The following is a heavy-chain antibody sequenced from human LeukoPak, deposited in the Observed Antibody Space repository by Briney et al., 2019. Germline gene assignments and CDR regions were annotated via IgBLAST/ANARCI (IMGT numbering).Heavy chain of an antibody. CDR1: GYSISSGYY. D-gene: IGHD3-9*01. CDR3: ARHGTKYYDILTGYYNAFDI. J-gene: IGHJ3*02. CDR2: IYHSGST. V-gene: IGHV4-38-2*01. Sequence: SETLSLTCAVSGYSISSGYYWGWIRQPSGKGLEWIGSIYHSGSTYYNPSLKSRVTISVDTSKNQFSLKLSSVTAADTAVYYCARHGTKYYDILTGYYNAFDIWGQGTMVTVSS.